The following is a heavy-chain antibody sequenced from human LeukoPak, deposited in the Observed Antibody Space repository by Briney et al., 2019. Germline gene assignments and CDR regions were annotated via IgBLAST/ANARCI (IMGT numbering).Heavy chain of an antibody. CDR3: ARSPYGLGTYAIARDY. Sequence: GGSLRLSCASSGFTFSSYAMSWVRQAPGKGLEWVSAISGTGSSTYSADSVKGRFTISRDNSKNTLYLQMNTLRAEDTAVYYCARSPYGLGTYAIARDYWGQGTLVTVSS. D-gene: IGHD3-10*01. J-gene: IGHJ4*02. V-gene: IGHV3-23*01. CDR1: GFTFSSYA. CDR2: ISGTGSST.